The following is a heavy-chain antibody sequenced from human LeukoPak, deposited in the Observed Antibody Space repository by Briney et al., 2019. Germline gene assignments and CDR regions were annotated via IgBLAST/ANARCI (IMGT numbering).Heavy chain of an antibody. CDR3: ASLDRDYYDSSGSYFDY. J-gene: IGHJ4*02. V-gene: IGHV3-30-3*01. Sequence: GRSLRLSCAASGFTFSSYAMHWVRQAPGKGLEWVAVISYDGSNKYYADSVKGRFTIFRDNSKNTLYLQMNSLRAEDTAVYYCASLDRDYYDSSGSYFDYWGQGTLVTVSS. CDR2: ISYDGSNK. CDR1: GFTFSSYA. D-gene: IGHD3-22*01.